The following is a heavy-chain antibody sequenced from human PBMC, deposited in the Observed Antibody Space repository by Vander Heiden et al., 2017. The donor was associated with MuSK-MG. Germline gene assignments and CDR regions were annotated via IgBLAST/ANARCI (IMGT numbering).Heavy chain of an antibody. Sequence: APGKGLEYMGGFDPEDGETIYAQKFQGRVTMTEDTSADTAYMELSSLRSEDTAVYYCATGALGNYYYSSGYFDYWVQGTLVTVS. V-gene: IGHV1-24*01. CDR3: ATGALGNYYYSSGYFDY. CDR2: FDPEDGET. J-gene: IGHJ4*02. D-gene: IGHD3-22*01.